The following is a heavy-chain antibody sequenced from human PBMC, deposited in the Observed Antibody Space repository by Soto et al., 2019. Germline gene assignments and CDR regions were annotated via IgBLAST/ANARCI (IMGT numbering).Heavy chain of an antibody. J-gene: IGHJ6*02. CDR2: IYYSGST. CDR1: GGSISSYY. V-gene: IGHV4-59*01. D-gene: IGHD5-18*01. Sequence: PSETLSLTCTVSGGSISSYYWSWIRQPPGKGLEWIGYIYYSGSTNYNPSLKSRVTISVDTSKNQFSLKLSSVTAADTAVYYCARGRVGYSYGNYYYGMDVWGQGTTVTVSS. CDR3: ARGRVGYSYGNYYYGMDV.